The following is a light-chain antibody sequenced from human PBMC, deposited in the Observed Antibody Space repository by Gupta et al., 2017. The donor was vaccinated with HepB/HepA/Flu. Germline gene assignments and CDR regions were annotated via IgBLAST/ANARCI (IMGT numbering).Light chain of an antibody. CDR2: DVS. CDR3: SSYTSSSTYV. J-gene: IGLJ1*01. V-gene: IGLV2-14*01. Sequence: QSALTQPASVSGSPGQSITISRTGTSSDVGGFNQFSWYRQPPGTASNLMIYDVSNRPAGVSNRFSGSKSGNTASLTISGLQAEDEADYYCSSYTSSSTYVFGIGTKVTVL. CDR1: SSDVGGFNQ.